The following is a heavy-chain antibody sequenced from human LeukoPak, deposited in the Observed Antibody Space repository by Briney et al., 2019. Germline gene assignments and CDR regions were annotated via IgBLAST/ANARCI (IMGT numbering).Heavy chain of an antibody. V-gene: IGHV3-23*01. D-gene: IGHD6-6*01. Sequence: GGSLRLSCAASGFTFNTYAMTWVRQAPGQGLEWVSVIGGSGDATFYADSVKGRFTISRDNSKNTLYLHMNSLRAEDTAVYYCARGPPYSSSSGSVAFNIWGQGTMVTVSS. CDR1: GFTFNTYA. J-gene: IGHJ3*02. CDR3: ARGPPYSSSSGSVAFNI. CDR2: IGGSGDAT.